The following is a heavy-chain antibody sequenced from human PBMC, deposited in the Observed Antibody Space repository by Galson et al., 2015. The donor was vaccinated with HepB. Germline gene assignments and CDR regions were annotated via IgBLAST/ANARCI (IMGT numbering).Heavy chain of an antibody. CDR3: ARGSSSGYYPSAFDI. Sequence: SVKVSCKASGYTFTSYYMHWVRQAPGQGLEWMGIINPSGGSTSYAQKFQGRVTMTRDTSTSTVYMELSSLRSEDTAVYYCARGSSSGYYPSAFDIWGQGTMVTVSS. D-gene: IGHD3-22*01. CDR1: GYTFTSYY. J-gene: IGHJ3*02. CDR2: INPSGGST. V-gene: IGHV1-46*01.